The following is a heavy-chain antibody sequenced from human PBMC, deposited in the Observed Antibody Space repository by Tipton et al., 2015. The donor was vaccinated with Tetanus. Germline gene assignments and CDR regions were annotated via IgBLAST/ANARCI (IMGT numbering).Heavy chain of an antibody. CDR1: GGSFSGYY. D-gene: IGHD5-18*01. CDR3: ARDRYSYGYPKGAFDI. CDR2: INHSGST. V-gene: IGHV4-34*01. J-gene: IGHJ3*02. Sequence: TLSLTCAVYGGSFSGYYWSWIRQPPGKGLEWIGEINHSGSTNYNPSLKSRVTISVDTSKNQFSLKLSSVTAADTAVYYCARDRYSYGYPKGAFDIWGQGTMVTVSS.